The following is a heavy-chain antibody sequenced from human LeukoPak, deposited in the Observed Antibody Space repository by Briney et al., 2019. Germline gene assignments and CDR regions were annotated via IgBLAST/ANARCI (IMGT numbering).Heavy chain of an antibody. CDR1: GFTFSSYW. CDR3: ARGGADLWSGSHYFDY. Sequence: GGSLRLSCAASGFTFSSYWMSWVRQAPGKGLEWVAKMKQDGSERYYVDSVKGRFTISRDNAKNSLYLQMNSLRAEDTAVYYCARGGADLWSGSHYFDYWGQGTQVTVSS. D-gene: IGHD3-3*01. CDR2: MKQDGSER. J-gene: IGHJ4*02. V-gene: IGHV3-7*01.